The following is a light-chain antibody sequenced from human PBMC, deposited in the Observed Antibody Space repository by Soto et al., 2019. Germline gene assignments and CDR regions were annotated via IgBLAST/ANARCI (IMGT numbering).Light chain of an antibody. V-gene: IGLV2-23*01. CDR2: EGS. Sequence: QSALTQPASVSGSPGQSITISCTGTSSDVGSYNLVSWYQQHPGKAPKLMIYEGSKRPSGVSNRFSGSKSGSTASRTISGRQAEDEADYYCCSYAGSSTSVFGGGTQLTVL. CDR1: SSDVGSYNL. J-gene: IGLJ7*01. CDR3: CSYAGSSTSV.